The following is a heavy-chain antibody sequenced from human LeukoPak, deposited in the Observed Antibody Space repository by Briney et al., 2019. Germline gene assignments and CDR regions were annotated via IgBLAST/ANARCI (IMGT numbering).Heavy chain of an antibody. Sequence: GGSLRLSCEASGFTFSSYWMHWVRQVPGKGLVWVSRINSDGSSTSYADSVKGRFTISRDNAKNTLYLQMNSLRAEDTAVYYCAAGQGHGMDVWGQGTTVTVSS. J-gene: IGHJ6*02. CDR1: GFTFSSYW. V-gene: IGHV3-74*01. CDR3: AAGQGHGMDV. CDR2: INSDGSST.